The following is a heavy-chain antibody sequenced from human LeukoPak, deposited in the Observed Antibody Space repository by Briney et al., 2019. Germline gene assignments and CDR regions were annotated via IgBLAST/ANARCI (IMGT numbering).Heavy chain of an antibody. Sequence: PSETLSLTCTVSGGSITSYHWSWIRQSPGKGLEWIGYINYSGTTNYNPSLKSRATMSVDTSKKQFSLRLISVTAADTAVYYCVSGRWGGYYFDTWGQGTRVTVSS. CDR1: GGSITSYH. CDR2: INYSGTT. J-gene: IGHJ4*02. V-gene: IGHV4-59*01. D-gene: IGHD2-21*01. CDR3: VSGRWGGYYFDT.